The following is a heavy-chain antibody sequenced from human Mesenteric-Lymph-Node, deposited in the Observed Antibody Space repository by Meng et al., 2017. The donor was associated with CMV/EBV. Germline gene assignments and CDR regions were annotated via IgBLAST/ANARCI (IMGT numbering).Heavy chain of an antibody. Sequence: GGSLRLSCAASGFTFSSYAMNWVRQAPGKGLEWVSVIYGGGSDTYYADSVKGRFTIPRDNSKNTPFLQMNSLGADDTAVYYCGKQSVSGGLGGYFDYWGPGTLVTVSS. V-gene: IGHV3-23*03. CDR1: GFTFSSYA. CDR3: GKQSVSGGLGGYFDY. J-gene: IGHJ4*02. D-gene: IGHD3-10*01. CDR2: IYGGGSDT.